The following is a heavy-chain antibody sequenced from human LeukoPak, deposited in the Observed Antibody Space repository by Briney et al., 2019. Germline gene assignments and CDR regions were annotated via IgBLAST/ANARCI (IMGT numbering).Heavy chain of an antibody. CDR1: GGSISSHF. CDR3: ASADRSDYYSAPNAFDI. CDR2: IDYSGST. D-gene: IGHD3-22*01. J-gene: IGHJ3*02. Sequence: SETLSLTCTVSGGSISSHFWSWIRQSPEKGLEWIGHIDYSGSTNSNPSLKSRVTMSVDTSKNQFSLRLSSVTAADTAVYFCASADRSDYYSAPNAFDIWGQGTMVAVSS. V-gene: IGHV4-59*11.